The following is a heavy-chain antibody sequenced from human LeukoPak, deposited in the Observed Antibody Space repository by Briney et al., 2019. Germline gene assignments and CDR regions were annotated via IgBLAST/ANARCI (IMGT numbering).Heavy chain of an antibody. V-gene: IGHV3-7*05. J-gene: IGHJ4*02. CDR1: GFTFSNDG. CDR2: INQYGSEK. Sequence: PGGSLRLSCAPSGFTFSNDGMYWVRQAPGKGLECVATINQYGSEKEYLDSVNGRFTISRDNSKNSVYLQMNSLRAEDTAVYYCERWAYWGPGTLVSVSS. CDR3: ERWAY.